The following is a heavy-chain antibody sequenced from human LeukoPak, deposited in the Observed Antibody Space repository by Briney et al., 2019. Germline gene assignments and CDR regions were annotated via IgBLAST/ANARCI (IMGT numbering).Heavy chain of an antibody. CDR1: GFTFTSYS. CDR3: ARGSTVANYAFDI. V-gene: IGHV3-21*01. J-gene: IGHJ3*02. Sequence: GALRLSCAASGFTFTSYSMNWVRQAPGKGLEWVSSISSSSSYIYYADSVKGRFTISRDNAKNSLYLQMNSLRAEDTAVYYCARGSTVANYAFDIWGQGTMVTVSS. CDR2: ISSSSSYI. D-gene: IGHD4-23*01.